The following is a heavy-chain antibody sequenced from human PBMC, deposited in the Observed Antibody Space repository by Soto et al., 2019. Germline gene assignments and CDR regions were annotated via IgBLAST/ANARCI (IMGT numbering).Heavy chain of an antibody. V-gene: IGHV3-53*01. CDR2: IYSGGST. Sequence: EVQLVESGGGLIQPGGSLRLSCAASGFTVSSNYMSWVRQAPGKGLEWVSVIYSGGSTYYADSVKGRFTISRDDSKNTLYLQMNSLSAEDTAVYYCARDPMAAAGPPLLGVMDVWGQGTTVTVSS. CDR1: GFTVSSNY. CDR3: ARDPMAAAGPPLLGVMDV. D-gene: IGHD6-13*01. J-gene: IGHJ6*02.